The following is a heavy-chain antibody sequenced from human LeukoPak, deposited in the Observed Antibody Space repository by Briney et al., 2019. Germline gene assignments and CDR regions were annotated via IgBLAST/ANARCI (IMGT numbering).Heavy chain of an antibody. Sequence: ASVKVSCKASGYTFTGYYMHWVRQAPGQGLEWMGWINPNSGGTNYAQKFQGRVTMTRDTSISTAYMELGRLRSDDTAVYYCASQTGYCSGGSCPEYYFDYWGQGTLVTVSS. J-gene: IGHJ4*02. CDR2: INPNSGGT. D-gene: IGHD2-15*01. CDR3: ASQTGYCSGGSCPEYYFDY. CDR1: GYTFTGYY. V-gene: IGHV1-2*02.